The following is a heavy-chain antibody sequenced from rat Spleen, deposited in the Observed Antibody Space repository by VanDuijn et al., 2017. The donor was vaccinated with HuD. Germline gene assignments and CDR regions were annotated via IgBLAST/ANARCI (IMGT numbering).Heavy chain of an antibody. Sequence: QVQLKESGPGLVQPSQTLSLTCTVSGFSLMDYSVHWVRQPPGKGLEWMGRMKYDGDTYYNSALKSRLSISRDTSKSQVFLKMNSLQTEDTAIYYCTRDLTGRGDYWGQGVMVTVSS. D-gene: IGHD5-1*01. CDR3: TRDLTGRGDY. CDR2: MKYDGDT. J-gene: IGHJ2*01. V-gene: IGHV2S30*01. CDR1: GFSLMDYS.